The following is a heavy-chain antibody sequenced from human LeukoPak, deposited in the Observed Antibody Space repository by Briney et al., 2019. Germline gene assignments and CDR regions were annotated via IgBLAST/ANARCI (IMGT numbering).Heavy chain of an antibody. CDR1: GFTFSSYG. D-gene: IGHD2-2*01. J-gene: IGHJ4*02. Sequence: GGSLRLSCAASGFTFSSYGMHWIRQAPGKGLEWVAFIRYDGSNKYYADSVKGRFTISRDNSKNTLYLQMNSLRAEDTAVYYCAKEYCSSTSCYVSDWGQGTLVTVPS. V-gene: IGHV3-30*02. CDR2: IRYDGSNK. CDR3: AKEYCSSTSCYVSD.